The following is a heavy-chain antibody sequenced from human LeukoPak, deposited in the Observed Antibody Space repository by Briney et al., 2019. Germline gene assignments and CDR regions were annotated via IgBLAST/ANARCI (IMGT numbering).Heavy chain of an antibody. J-gene: IGHJ4*02. CDR3: ANDAPRLFRCYDILTGVGSDYFDY. D-gene: IGHD3-9*01. V-gene: IGHV3-23*01. CDR2: ISGSGGTT. CDR1: GCTFSSYA. Sequence: GGFLRLSWAASGCTFSSYAMSWVRQAPGKGLEWVSAISGSGGTTYYADSVKGRFTISRENSKKTLYLQMNSLRAEDTAVYYSANDAPRLFRCYDILTGVGSDYFDYWGQGTLVTVSS.